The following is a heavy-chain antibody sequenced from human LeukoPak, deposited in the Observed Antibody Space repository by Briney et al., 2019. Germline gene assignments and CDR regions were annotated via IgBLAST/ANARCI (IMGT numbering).Heavy chain of an antibody. CDR2: ISYDGSNK. CDR3: AKEGSYYDYVWGSYRPDNAFDI. D-gene: IGHD3-16*02. CDR1: GFTFSSYG. V-gene: IGHV3-30*18. Sequence: GGSLRLSCAASGFTFSSYGMHWVRQAPGKGLEWVAVISYDGSNKYYADSVKGRFTISRDNSKNTLYLQMNSLRAEDTAVYYCAKEGSYYDYVWGSYRPDNAFDIWGQGTMVTVSS. J-gene: IGHJ3*02.